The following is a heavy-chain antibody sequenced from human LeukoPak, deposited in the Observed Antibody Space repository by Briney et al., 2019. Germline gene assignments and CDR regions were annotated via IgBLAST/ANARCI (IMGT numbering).Heavy chain of an antibody. CDR1: GFNFRTSW. CDR2: IKYDGTVK. V-gene: IGHV3-7*01. Sequence: GSLRLSCTASGFNFRTSWMSWVRQSPGKGLEFLANIKYDGTVKNYVDSVKGRFTISRDNPKNSLYLQMDSLRAEDTAVYYCARDPDSSSFDYWGQGALVTVSS. J-gene: IGHJ4*02. D-gene: IGHD6-13*01. CDR3: ARDPDSSSFDY.